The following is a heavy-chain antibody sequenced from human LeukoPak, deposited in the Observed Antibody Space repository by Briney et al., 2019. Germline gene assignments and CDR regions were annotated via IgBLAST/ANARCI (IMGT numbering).Heavy chain of an antibody. CDR2: ISGSGGST. V-gene: IGHV3-23*01. D-gene: IGHD5-18*01. CDR3: ARNSARIKLWFVIFDY. Sequence: GGSLRLSCAASGFTFDDYGMSWVRQAPGKGLEWVSAISGSGGSTYYADSVEGRFTISRDNSKNTLYLQMNSLKAEDTAVYYCARNSARIKLWFVIFDYWGQGTLVTVSS. CDR1: GFTFDDYG. J-gene: IGHJ4*02.